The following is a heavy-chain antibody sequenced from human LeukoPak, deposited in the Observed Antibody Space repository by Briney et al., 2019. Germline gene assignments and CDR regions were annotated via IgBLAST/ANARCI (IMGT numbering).Heavy chain of an antibody. Sequence: GGSLRLSCAASGFTFSSYGMHWVRQAPGKGLDWVAIIWYDGNNKYYADSLKGRFTISRDNSKNTLYLQINSLRAEDTAVYFCVRDRGSTNYFDHWGQGALVTVSS. D-gene: IGHD3-10*01. CDR1: GFTFSSYG. CDR3: VRDRGSTNYFDH. J-gene: IGHJ4*02. V-gene: IGHV3-33*01. CDR2: IWYDGNNK.